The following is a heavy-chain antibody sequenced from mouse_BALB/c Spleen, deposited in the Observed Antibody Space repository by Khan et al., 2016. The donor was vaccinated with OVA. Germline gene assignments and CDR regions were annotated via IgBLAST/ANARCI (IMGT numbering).Heavy chain of an antibody. CDR3: ARGVRLTY. V-gene: IGHV3-2*02. CDR1: GYSITSDYA. Sequence: QLQESGPGLVKPSQSLSLTCTVTGYSITSDYAWNWIRQFPGNKLEWMGYINYSGSTSYRPSLKSRISITRDTSKNQFFLQLNSVTTEDTATYYCARGVRLTYWGQGTLVTVSA. CDR2: INYSGST. D-gene: IGHD2-14*01. J-gene: IGHJ3*01.